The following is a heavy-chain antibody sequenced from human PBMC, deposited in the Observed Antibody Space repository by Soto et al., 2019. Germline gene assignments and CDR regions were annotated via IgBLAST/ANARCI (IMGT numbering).Heavy chain of an antibody. CDR1: GYSFTTSW. CDR2: IYPGDSDT. D-gene: IGHD6-19*01. V-gene: IGHV5-51*01. CDR3: ARQSYTSGCYDY. Sequence: GESLKISCKGSGYSFTTSWIGWVRQMPGKGLEWMGIIYPGDSDTRYSPSFQGQVTISADKSISTAYLQWNSLKASDTAMYYCARQSYTSGCYDYWGQGTLVTVSS. J-gene: IGHJ4*02.